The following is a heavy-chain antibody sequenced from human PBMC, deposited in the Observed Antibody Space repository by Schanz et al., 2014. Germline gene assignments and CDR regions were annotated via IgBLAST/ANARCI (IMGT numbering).Heavy chain of an antibody. J-gene: IGHJ6*02. CDR2: IWSDGSTK. CDR1: GFIFSSYG. D-gene: IGHD3-9*01. Sequence: QVQLVESGGGVVQPGRSLRLSCAASGFIFSSYGLHWVRQAPGKGPEWVAVIWSDGSTKYYADSVKGRFTISRDNSKNTLYLQMNSLRAEDTALYYCARDSGPYYDKSMDVWGQGTTVAVSS. V-gene: IGHV3-33*01. CDR3: ARDSGPYYDKSMDV.